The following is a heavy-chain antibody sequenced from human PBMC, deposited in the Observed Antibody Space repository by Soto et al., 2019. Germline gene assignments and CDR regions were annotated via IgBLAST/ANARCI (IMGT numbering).Heavy chain of an antibody. CDR3: ARDRGSYALDY. J-gene: IGHJ4*02. CDR1: GYTFTSYG. D-gene: IGHD3-16*01. V-gene: IGHV1-18*01. CDR2: ISADNGNT. Sequence: QVQLVQSGAEVKKPGASVKVSCKASGYTFTSYGITWVRQAPGQGLEWMGWISADNGNTNYAQKLQGRVTMTTDTSTSTDYMELRSLRSDDTAVDYCARDRGSYALDYWGQGTLVTVSS.